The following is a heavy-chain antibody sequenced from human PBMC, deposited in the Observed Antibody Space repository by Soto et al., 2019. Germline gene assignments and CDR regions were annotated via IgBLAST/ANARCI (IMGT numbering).Heavy chain of an antibody. J-gene: IGHJ4*02. V-gene: IGHV4-31*02. CDR1: GGSISSGGYY. Sequence: PSETLSLTCTVSGGSISSGGYYWSWIRQHPGKGLEWIGYIYYSGSTYYNPSLKSRVTISVDTSKDQFSLKLSSVTAADTAVYYCASEREEEYFDYWGQGTLVTVSS. CDR2: IYYSGST. CDR3: ASEREEEYFDY.